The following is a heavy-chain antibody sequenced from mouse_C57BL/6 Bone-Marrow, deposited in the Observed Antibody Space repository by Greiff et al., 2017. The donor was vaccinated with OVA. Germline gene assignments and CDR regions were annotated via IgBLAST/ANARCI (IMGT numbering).Heavy chain of an antibody. CDR2: IRNKANGYTT. CDR3: ARSPDGYVFYYAMDN. D-gene: IGHD2-3*01. V-gene: IGHV7-3*01. Sequence: EVKLMESGGGLVQPGGSLSLSCAASGFTFTDYYMSWVRQPPGKALEWLGFIRNKANGYTTEYSASVKGRFTISRDNSQSILYLQMNALRAEDSATYYCARSPDGYVFYYAMDNWGQGTSVTVSS. CDR1: GFTFTDYY. J-gene: IGHJ4*01.